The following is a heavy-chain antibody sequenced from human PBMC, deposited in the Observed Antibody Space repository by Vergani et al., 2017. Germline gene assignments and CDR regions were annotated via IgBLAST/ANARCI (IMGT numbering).Heavy chain of an antibody. CDR1: GFTVSSNY. D-gene: IGHD2-2*02. Sequence: EVQLVETGGGLIQPGGSLRLSCAASGFTVSSNYMSWVRQAPGKGLEWGSVIYGGGSTYYADPVKGRFTISRDKSKNTLYLQMNSLRAEDTAVYYCARGAYCSSTSCYRGPFDYWGQGTLVTVSS. V-gene: IGHV3-53*02. CDR3: ARGAYCSSTSCYRGPFDY. J-gene: IGHJ4*02. CDR2: IYGGGST.